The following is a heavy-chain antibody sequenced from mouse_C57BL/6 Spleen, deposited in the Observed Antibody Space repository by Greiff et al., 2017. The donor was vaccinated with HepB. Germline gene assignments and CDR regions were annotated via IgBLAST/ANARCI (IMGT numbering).Heavy chain of an antibody. CDR1: GYTFTDYN. CDR3: ARNGRSLYYAMDY. CDR2: INPNNGGT. Sequence: VQLKESGPELVKPGASVKIPCKASGYTFTDYNMDWVKQSHGKSLEWIGDINPNNGGTIYNQKFKGKATLTVDKSSSTAYMELRSLTSEDTAVYYCARNGRSLYYAMDYWGQGTSVTVSS. D-gene: IGHD3-1*01. V-gene: IGHV1-18*01. J-gene: IGHJ4*01.